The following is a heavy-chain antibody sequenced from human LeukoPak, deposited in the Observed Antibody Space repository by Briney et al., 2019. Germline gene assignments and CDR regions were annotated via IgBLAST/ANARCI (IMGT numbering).Heavy chain of an antibody. Sequence: PSETLSLTCAVSGDSISSSSHHWGWIRQSPGKGLEWIGSIYYGRTTYYNPSFNSRVTISVLTSKNQFSLQLNSVTAADTAVYYCARHDGRGGATMGAFDSWGQGSLVAVSS. J-gene: IGHJ4*02. CDR1: GDSISSSSHH. V-gene: IGHV4-39*01. CDR2: IYYGRTT. CDR3: ARHDGRGGATMGAFDS. D-gene: IGHD5-24*01.